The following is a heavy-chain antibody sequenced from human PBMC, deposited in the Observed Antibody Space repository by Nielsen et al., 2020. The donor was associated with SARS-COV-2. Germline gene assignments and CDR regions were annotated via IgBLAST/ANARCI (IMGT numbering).Heavy chain of an antibody. CDR1: GYTFTGYY. D-gene: IGHD2-2*01. V-gene: IGHV1-2*02. CDR3: ARDEGYCSSTSCYFDYYYGMDV. CDR2: INPNSGGT. Sequence: SVQVSCMASGYTFTGYYMHWVRQAPGQGLEWMGWINPNSGGTNYAQKFQGRVTMTRDTSISTAYMELSRLRSDDTAVYYCARDEGYCSSTSCYFDYYYGMDVWGQGTTVTVAS. J-gene: IGHJ6*02.